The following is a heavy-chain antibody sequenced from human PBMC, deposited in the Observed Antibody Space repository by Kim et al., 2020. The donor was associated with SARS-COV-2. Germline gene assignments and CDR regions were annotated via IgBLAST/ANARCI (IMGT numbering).Heavy chain of an antibody. V-gene: IGHV1-18*01. Sequence: TNYAQKLQGRVTMTTDTSTSTAYMELRSLRSDDTAMYYCARDAFGELPDYWGQGTLVTVSS. D-gene: IGHD3-10*01. CDR3: ARDAFGELPDY. J-gene: IGHJ4*02. CDR2: T.